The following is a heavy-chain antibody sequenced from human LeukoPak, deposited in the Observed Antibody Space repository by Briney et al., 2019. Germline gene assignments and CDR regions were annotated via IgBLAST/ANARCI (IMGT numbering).Heavy chain of an antibody. CDR1: GFTFSDYY. J-gene: IGHJ4*02. CDR3: ARDGRGITPTYYFDY. V-gene: IGHV3-11*04. D-gene: IGHD3-10*01. CDR2: ISSSGSTI. Sequence: GGSPRLSCAASGFTFSDYYMSWIRQAPGKGLEWVSYISSSGSTIYYADSVKGRFTISRDNAKNSLYLQMNSLRAEDTAVYYCARDGRGITPTYYFDYWGQGTLVTVSS.